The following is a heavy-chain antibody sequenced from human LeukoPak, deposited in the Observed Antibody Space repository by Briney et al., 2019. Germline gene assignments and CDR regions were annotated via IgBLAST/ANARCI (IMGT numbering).Heavy chain of an antibody. CDR3: ARVNGDYERGGAPDY. J-gene: IGHJ4*02. CDR1: GFTFSRYT. V-gene: IGHV3-21*01. Sequence: GGSLRVSCAASGFTFSRYTMNWVRQAPGKGLDWVSSISSGSTYVYYADSVKGRFIISRDNAKNSLYLQMNNLRVEDTAIYYCARVNGDYERGGAPDYWGQGTLVTVSS. D-gene: IGHD4-17*01. CDR2: ISSGSTYV.